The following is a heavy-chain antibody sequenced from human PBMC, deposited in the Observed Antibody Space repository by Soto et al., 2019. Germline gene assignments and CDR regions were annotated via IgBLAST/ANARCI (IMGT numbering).Heavy chain of an antibody. D-gene: IGHD3-22*01. CDR2: ISGNGVVT. Sequence: GGSLRSSFAASGFTLSSYGMRWVRQAPGKVLDLVSAISGNGVVTFYADSVKGRFTISRDNSKNTLYLQMNSLRAEDTALYYCAKLYESSCRDFGGQGTLVTVSS. CDR1: GFTLSSYG. J-gene: IGHJ4*02. CDR3: AKLYESSCRDF. V-gene: IGHV3-23*01.